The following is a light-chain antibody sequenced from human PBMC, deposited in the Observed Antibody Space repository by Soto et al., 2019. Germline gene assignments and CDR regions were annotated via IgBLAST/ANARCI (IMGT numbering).Light chain of an antibody. CDR1: QSISDW. Sequence: DIQMTQTPSTLSASVGDRVTISCRASQSISDWSAWYQQKPGKAPRLLIYRASTLQSGVPSRFRGSGSGTEFTLTISDLQADDYASYYCQQYHIYSWTFGQGTTVGIK. CDR2: RAS. V-gene: IGKV1-5*03. CDR3: QQYHIYSWT. J-gene: IGKJ1*01.